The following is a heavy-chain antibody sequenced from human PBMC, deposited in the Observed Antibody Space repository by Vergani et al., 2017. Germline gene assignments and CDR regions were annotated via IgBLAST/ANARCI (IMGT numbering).Heavy chain of an antibody. CDR1: GFTSSYYG. V-gene: IGHV3-30*03. CDR2: ISYDGTQK. D-gene: IGHD1-1*01. CDR3: ATKSCGTPGCQIGYFRE. J-gene: IGHJ1*01. Sequence: QVHLVESGGGVVQPVRSLRLSCVVSGFTSSYYGMHWVRQAPGKGLEWVAVISYDGTQKYYADSVKGRFTISRDNAKSTLYLQMNSLRTEDTAVYYCATKSCGTPGCQIGYFREWGQGTLVTVSS.